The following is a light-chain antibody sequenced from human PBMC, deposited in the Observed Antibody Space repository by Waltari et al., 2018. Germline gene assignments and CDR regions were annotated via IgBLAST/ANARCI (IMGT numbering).Light chain of an antibody. CDR3: SSSTSSTTRV. V-gene: IGLV2-14*03. Sequence: QSALTQPASVSASPGQSTTISCTGTSSDVGAYNYVSWYQQHPGKTPKLILYDVRIRPSGVSNRFSGSKSGNTASLTISGLQADDEADYYCSSSTSSTTRVFGGGTRLTVL. J-gene: IGLJ3*02. CDR1: SSDVGAYNY. CDR2: DVR.